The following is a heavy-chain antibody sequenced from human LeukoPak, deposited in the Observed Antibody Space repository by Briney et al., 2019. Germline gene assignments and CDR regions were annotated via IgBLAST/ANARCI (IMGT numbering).Heavy chain of an antibody. Sequence: SVKVSCKASGGTFSSYAISWVRQAPGQGLEWMGGIIPIFGTANYAQKFQGRVTITADESTSTAYMELSSLRSEDTAVYYCAREGVPDRQGLVVVVAFDIWGQGTMVTASS. CDR2: IIPIFGTA. CDR1: GGTFSSYA. D-gene: IGHD3-22*01. J-gene: IGHJ3*02. V-gene: IGHV1-69*13. CDR3: AREGVPDRQGLVVVVAFDI.